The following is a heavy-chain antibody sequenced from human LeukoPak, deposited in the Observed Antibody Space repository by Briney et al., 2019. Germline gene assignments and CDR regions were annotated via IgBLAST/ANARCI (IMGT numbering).Heavy chain of an antibody. CDR2: IYSSGST. V-gene: IGHV4-4*09. Sequence: PSETLSRTCTVSGGSITSYYWSWIRQPPGKGLEWIGFIYSSGSTNYNPSLRSRLTISVDTSKNHFSLRLSPVTAADTAVYYCARHFKHVRSGNQHWFDPWGQGTLVTVSS. CDR3: ARHFKHVRSGNQHWFDP. J-gene: IGHJ5*02. D-gene: IGHD3-3*02. CDR1: GGSITSYY.